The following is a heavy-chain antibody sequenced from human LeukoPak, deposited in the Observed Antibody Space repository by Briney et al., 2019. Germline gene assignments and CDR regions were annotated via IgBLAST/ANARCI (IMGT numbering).Heavy chain of an antibody. Sequence: SETLSLTCTVFGYSISSGYYWGWIRQPPGKGLEWIGSIYHSGNTYYNPSLKSRVTISVDTSKNQFSLKMSSVTAADTAVYYCARQGVGTYDYGDEGYYMDVWGKGTTVTVSS. CDR1: GYSISSGYY. CDR2: IYHSGNT. J-gene: IGHJ6*03. D-gene: IGHD4-17*01. CDR3: ARQGVGTYDYGDEGYYMDV. V-gene: IGHV4-38-2*02.